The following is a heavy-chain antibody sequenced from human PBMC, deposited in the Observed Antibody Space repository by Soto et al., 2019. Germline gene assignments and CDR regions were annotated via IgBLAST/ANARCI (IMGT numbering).Heavy chain of an antibody. CDR3: ARGGALSTSWYWGDGLDS. CDR1: GDSFSSHA. J-gene: IGHJ4*02. V-gene: IGHV1-69*06. Sequence: QVQLEQSGSEVKKSGSSVKVSCKASGDSFSSHAITWVRQAPGHGLEWMGGIIPVFGTPSYAQRFQGRLTITEDKSTNTSYMELRSLRSEDTAVYFCARGGALSTSWYWGDGLDSWGQGTQVTVSS. D-gene: IGHD2-2*01. CDR2: IIPVFGTP.